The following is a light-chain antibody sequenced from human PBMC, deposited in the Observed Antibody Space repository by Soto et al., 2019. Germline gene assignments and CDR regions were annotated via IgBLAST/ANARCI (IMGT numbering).Light chain of an antibody. CDR2: DTS. CDR1: QGIGDT. CDR3: QPYNNWPLT. Sequence: EVVMRQSPATLSVSPWEGATLSCRASQGIGDTLAWYQHKPGQTPRLLIYDTSTRATGVPTRFSGSRSGAEFTLTINSMQSEDFAAYYCQPYNNWPLTFGGGTKVDIK. J-gene: IGKJ4*01. V-gene: IGKV3-15*01.